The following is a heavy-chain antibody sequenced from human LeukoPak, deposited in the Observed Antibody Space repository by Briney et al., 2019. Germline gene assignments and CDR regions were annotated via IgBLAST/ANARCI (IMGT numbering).Heavy chain of an antibody. V-gene: IGHV3-30*04. D-gene: IGHD5-12*01. Sequence: PGGSLRLSCAASGFTFSSYAMHWVRQAPGKGLEWVAVISYDGSNKYYADSVKGRFTISRDNAKNSLYLQMNSLRAEDTAVYYCARHGWDVTGYSGYGDYFDYWGQGTLVTVSS. CDR3: ARHGWDVTGYSGYGDYFDY. J-gene: IGHJ4*02. CDR2: ISYDGSNK. CDR1: GFTFSSYA.